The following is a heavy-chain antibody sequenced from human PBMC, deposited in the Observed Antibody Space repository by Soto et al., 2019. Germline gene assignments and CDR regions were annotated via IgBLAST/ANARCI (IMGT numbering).Heavy chain of an antibody. Sequence: LSLTCTVSGGSISSYYWSWIRQPPGKGLEWIGYIYYSGSTNYNPSLKSRVTISVDTSKNQFSLKLSSVTAADTAVYYCARDDEDYYYGMDVWGQGTTVTVSS. CDR2: IYYSGST. V-gene: IGHV4-59*01. CDR1: GGSISSYY. CDR3: ARDDEDYYYGMDV. J-gene: IGHJ6*02.